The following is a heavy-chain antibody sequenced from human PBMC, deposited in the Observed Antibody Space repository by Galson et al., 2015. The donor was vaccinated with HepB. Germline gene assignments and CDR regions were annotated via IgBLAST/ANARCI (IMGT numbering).Heavy chain of an antibody. V-gene: IGHV3-72*01. D-gene: IGHD3-22*01. Sequence: SLRLSCAASGLMFSDHDMDWVRQAPGKGLEWVGRTGNRDKSYSTEYVASVKGRFTISRDDSKKSVYLQMNSLKMEDTAVYYYARRRYYDTSGYYSYGFDIWGQGTMVTVSS. J-gene: IGHJ3*02. CDR3: ARRRYYDTSGYYSYGFDI. CDR2: TGNRDKSYST. CDR1: GLMFSDHD.